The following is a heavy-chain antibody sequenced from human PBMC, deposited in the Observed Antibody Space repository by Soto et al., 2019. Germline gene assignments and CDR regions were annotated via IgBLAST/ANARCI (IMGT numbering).Heavy chain of an antibody. CDR3: ARGPLWFGELFLENWFDP. D-gene: IGHD3-10*01. V-gene: IGHV4-61*01. Sequence: SETLSLTCTVSGGSVSSGSYYWSWIRQPPGKGLEWIGYIYYSGSTNYNPSLKSRATISVDTSKNQFSLKLSSVTAADTAVYYCARGPLWFGELFLENWFDPWGQGTLVTVSS. CDR2: IYYSGST. CDR1: GGSVSSGSYY. J-gene: IGHJ5*02.